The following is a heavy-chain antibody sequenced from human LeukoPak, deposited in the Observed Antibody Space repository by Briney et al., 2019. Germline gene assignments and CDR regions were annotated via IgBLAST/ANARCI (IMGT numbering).Heavy chain of an antibody. CDR3: AREGVGFFASLLRRDSSSENMDV. J-gene: IGHJ6*03. D-gene: IGHD6-6*01. CDR1: GFTFSIYA. CDR2: ISSRGADT. Sequence: GGSLRLSCGPSGFTFSIYAMSWVRQAPEEGREGVSTISSRGADTFYADSGRGWFTIFRDNAKNSLYLQMNSLRAEDAAVYYCAREGVGFFASLLRRDSSSENMDVWGTGTTVSVSS. V-gene: IGHV3-23*01.